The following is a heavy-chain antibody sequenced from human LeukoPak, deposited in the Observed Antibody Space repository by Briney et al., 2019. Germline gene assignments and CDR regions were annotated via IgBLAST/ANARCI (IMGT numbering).Heavy chain of an antibody. CDR2: IYYSGST. CDR3: ARDLWFGTQGAFDI. V-gene: IGHV4-59*01. D-gene: IGHD3-10*01. Sequence: SETLSLTCTVSGGSISGYFWSWIRQPPGKGLEWIGYIYYSGSTNYNPSLKSRITISVDTSKSQFSLKLSSVTAADKAVYYCARDLWFGTQGAFDIWGQGTMVTVSS. CDR1: GGSISGYF. J-gene: IGHJ3*02.